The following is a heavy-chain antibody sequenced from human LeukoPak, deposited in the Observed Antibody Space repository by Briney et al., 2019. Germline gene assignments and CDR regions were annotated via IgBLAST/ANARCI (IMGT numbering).Heavy chain of an antibody. Sequence: SETLSLTCSVSGGSVSSGSYYWSWIRQPPGKGLEWIAHIYYSGRTNYNPPLMGRVTISGDTSKNQFSLKLTSVTAADTAVYYCVRGGYYFDFWGQGTLVTVAS. J-gene: IGHJ4*02. D-gene: IGHD3-16*01. CDR3: VRGGYYFDF. CDR1: GGSVSSGSYY. CDR2: IYYSGRT. V-gene: IGHV4-61*01.